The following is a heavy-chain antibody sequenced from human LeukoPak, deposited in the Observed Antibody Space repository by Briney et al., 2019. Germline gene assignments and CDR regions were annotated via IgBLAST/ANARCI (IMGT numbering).Heavy chain of an antibody. CDR3: ARDLRGSGWYFGY. Sequence: GGSLRLSCAASGFTFSSYAMHWVRQAPGKGLEWVAVISYDGSNKYHADSVKGRFTISRDNSKNTLYLQMNSLRAEDTAVYYCARDLRGSGWYFGYWGQGTLVTVSS. CDR1: GFTFSSYA. J-gene: IGHJ4*02. CDR2: ISYDGSNK. V-gene: IGHV3-30*04. D-gene: IGHD6-19*01.